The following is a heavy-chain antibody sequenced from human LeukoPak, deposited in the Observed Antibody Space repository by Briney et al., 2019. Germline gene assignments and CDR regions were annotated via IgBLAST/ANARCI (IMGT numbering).Heavy chain of an antibody. Sequence: GGSLRLFCAASGFTFSSYSMNWVRQAPGKGLEWVSHITTTSNIYGADSVKGRFTISRDNAKNSLYLQMNSLRADDTAVYYCARDKDYAFDIWGQGTMVTVSS. CDR3: ARDKDYAFDI. V-gene: IGHV3-48*01. CDR2: ITTTSNI. J-gene: IGHJ3*02. D-gene: IGHD2-15*01. CDR1: GFTFSSYS.